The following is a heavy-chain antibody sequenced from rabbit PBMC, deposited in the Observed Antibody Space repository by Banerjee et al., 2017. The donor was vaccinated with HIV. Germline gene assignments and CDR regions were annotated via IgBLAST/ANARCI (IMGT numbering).Heavy chain of an antibody. CDR2: IYNGDGNT. CDR3: ARDGSGSDHSTFNL. D-gene: IGHD1-1*01. V-gene: IGHV1S40*01. J-gene: IGHJ4*01. CDR1: GFSFSSSSW. Sequence: QSLEESGGDLVKPGASLTLTCTASGFSFSSSSWICWVRQAPGKGLEWIACIYNGDGNTYYASWAKGRFTISKTSSTTVTLQMTSLTAADTATYFCARDGSGSDHSTFNLWGPGTLVTVS.